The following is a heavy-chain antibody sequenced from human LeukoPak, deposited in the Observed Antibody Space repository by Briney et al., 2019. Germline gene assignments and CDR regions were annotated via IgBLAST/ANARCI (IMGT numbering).Heavy chain of an antibody. J-gene: IGHJ3*02. CDR3: ARDMRFLEWLEGAFDI. D-gene: IGHD3-3*01. Sequence: GGSLRLSCAASGFTFSSYSMNWVRQAPGKGLEWVSSISSSSSYIYYADSVKGRFTISRDNAKNSLYLQMNSLRAEDTAVYYCARDMRFLEWLEGAFDIWGQGTMVTVSS. V-gene: IGHV3-21*01. CDR1: GFTFSSYS. CDR2: ISSSSSYI.